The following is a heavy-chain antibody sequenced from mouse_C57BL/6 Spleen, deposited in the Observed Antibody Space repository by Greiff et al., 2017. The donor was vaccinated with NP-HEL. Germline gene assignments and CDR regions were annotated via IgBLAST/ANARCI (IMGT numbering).Heavy chain of an antibody. V-gene: IGHV5-6*01. Sequence: EVQVVESGGDLVKPGGSLKLSCAASGFTFSSYGMSWVRQTPDKRLEWVATISSGGSYTYYPDSVKGRFTISRDNAKNTLYLQMSSLKSEDTAMYYCARPDDYDRYFDYWGQGTTLTVSS. CDR1: GFTFSSYG. CDR2: ISSGGSYT. J-gene: IGHJ2*01. D-gene: IGHD2-4*01. CDR3: ARPDDYDRYFDY.